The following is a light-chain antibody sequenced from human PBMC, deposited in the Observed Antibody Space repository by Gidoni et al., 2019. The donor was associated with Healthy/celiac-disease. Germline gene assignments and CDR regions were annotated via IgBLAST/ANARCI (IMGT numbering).Light chain of an antibody. CDR1: QGISSW. V-gene: IGKV1-12*01. CDR2: GAS. J-gene: IGKJ4*01. Sequence: IQMPQSPPSVSASVGDSVTITCRASQGISSWLAWYQQKPGKAPKLLIYGASSLQSGVPSRFGESGSGTDFTLTISRLQPEDFTTYYSQQANSYPITFGGGAKVEIK. CDR3: QQANSYPIT.